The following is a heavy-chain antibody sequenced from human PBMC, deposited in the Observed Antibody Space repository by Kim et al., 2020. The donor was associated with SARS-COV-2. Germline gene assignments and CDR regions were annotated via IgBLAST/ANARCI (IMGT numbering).Heavy chain of an antibody. CDR2: ISSSGTTV. Sequence: GGSLRLSCAPSEFTLSSYSMIWVRQAPGKGLDWVSYISSSGTTVYYADSVKGRFTISRDNAKNLFYWQLSSLRDEDTAVYYCARGCPGYMDVWGKGTTVTVSS. CDR3: ARGCPGYMDV. J-gene: IGHJ6*03. D-gene: IGHD2-15*01. CDR1: EFTLSSYS. V-gene: IGHV3-48*02.